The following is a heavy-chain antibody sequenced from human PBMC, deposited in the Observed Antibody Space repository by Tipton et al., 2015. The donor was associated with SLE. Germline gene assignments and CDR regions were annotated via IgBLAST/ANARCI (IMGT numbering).Heavy chain of an antibody. CDR2: IYHTGST. J-gene: IGHJ4*02. D-gene: IGHD6-19*01. CDR1: GGSISTHY. V-gene: IGHV4-59*08. Sequence: TLSLTCTVSGGSISTHYWSWIRQPPKQGLEWIGWIYHTGSTDYNPSLKSRVTISVDTSKNQFSLKLSSVTAADTAVYYCARLDSGWLYFDYWGQGTLVTVSS. CDR3: ARLDSGWLYFDY.